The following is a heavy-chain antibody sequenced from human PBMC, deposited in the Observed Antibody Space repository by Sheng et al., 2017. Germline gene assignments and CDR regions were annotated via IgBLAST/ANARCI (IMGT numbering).Heavy chain of an antibody. D-gene: IGHD4-17*01. Sequence: AASGFTFSSYSMNWVRQAPGKGLEWVSSISSSSSYIYYADSVKGRFTISRDNAKNSLYLQMNSLRAEDTAVYYCARDRSHYDYGDQYWSTTTDYWGQGTLVTVSS. J-gene: IGHJ4*02. V-gene: IGHV3-21*01. CDR2: ISSSSSYI. CDR1: GFTFSSYS. CDR3: ARDRSHYDYGDQYWSTTTDY.